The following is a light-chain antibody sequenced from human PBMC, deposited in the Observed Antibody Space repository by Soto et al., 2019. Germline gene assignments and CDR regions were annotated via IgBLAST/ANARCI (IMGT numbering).Light chain of an antibody. Sequence: DIQMTQSPSSLSASVGDRVTIICRASQSISSYLNWYQQKPGKAPKLLIYAASSLQSGVPSRFSGSGSGTDFTLTISSLQPEDFATYYCQQTYSTLFTFGPGTKVDIK. CDR1: QSISSY. CDR2: AAS. V-gene: IGKV1-39*01. J-gene: IGKJ3*01. CDR3: QQTYSTLFT.